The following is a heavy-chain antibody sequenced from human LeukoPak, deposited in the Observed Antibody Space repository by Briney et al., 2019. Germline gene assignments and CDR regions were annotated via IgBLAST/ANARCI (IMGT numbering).Heavy chain of an antibody. CDR2: INHSGST. CDR1: GGSFSGYY. Sequence: PSETLSLTCAVYGGSFSGYYWSWIRQPPGKRLEWIGEINHSGSTNYNPSLKSRVTISVDTSKNQFSLKLSSVTAADTAVYYCARGHGYYDSSGYYRGYYYYGVDVWGQGTTVTVSS. V-gene: IGHV4-34*01. D-gene: IGHD3-22*01. CDR3: ARGHGYYDSSGYYRGYYYYGVDV. J-gene: IGHJ6*02.